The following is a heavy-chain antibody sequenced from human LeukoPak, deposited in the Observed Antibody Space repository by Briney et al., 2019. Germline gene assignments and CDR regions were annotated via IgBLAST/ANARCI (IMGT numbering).Heavy chain of an antibody. CDR1: EFSFSSYG. CDR3: ASGGGYCSSTSCYVSDY. J-gene: IGHJ4*02. CDR2: ISYDGINK. D-gene: IGHD2-2*01. V-gene: IGHV3-30*19. Sequence: SGRSLRLSCAASEFSFSSYGMHWVRQAPGKGLGWVAVISYDGINKYYADSVKGRFTISRDNSKNTLYLQMNSLRAEDTAVYYCASGGGYCSSTSCYVSDYWGQGTLVTVSS.